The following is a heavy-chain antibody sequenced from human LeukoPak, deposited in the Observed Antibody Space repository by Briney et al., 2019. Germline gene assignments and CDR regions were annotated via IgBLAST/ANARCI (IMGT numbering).Heavy chain of an antibody. CDR3: ARLVVAVAGTVSGAFDI. J-gene: IGHJ3*02. D-gene: IGHD6-19*01. CDR2: ISSSSSYI. CDR1: GFTFSSYS. V-gene: IGHV3-21*01. Sequence: GGSLRLSCAASGFTFSSYSMNWVRQAPGKGLEWVSSISSSSSYIYYADSVKGRFTISRDNAKNSLYLQTNSLRAEDTAVYYCARLVVAVAGTVSGAFDIWGQGTMVTVSS.